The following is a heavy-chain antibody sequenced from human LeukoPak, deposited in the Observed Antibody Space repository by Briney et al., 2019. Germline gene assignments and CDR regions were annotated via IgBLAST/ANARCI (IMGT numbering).Heavy chain of an antibody. J-gene: IGHJ4*02. CDR3: AKRSAESSGYFEH. CDR1: GFTFSSYG. D-gene: IGHD6-19*01. V-gene: IGHV3-23*01. Sequence: GGSLRLSCAASGFTFSSYGMSWVRQAPGKGLEWVSAISGSGGSTYYADSVKGRFTISRDNSKNTLYLQVNSLRAEDTAVYYCAKRSAESSGYFEHWGQGTLVTVSS. CDR2: ISGSGGST.